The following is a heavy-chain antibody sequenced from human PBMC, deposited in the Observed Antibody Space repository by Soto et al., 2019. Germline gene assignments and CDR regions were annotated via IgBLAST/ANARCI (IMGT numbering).Heavy chain of an antibody. V-gene: IGHV3-48*02. CDR1: GFTFSRNW. CDR2: ISGGSGVK. J-gene: IGHJ6*02. CDR3: AKSSGSPYYSYVDV. Sequence: GGSLRLSCAASGFTFSRNWMSWVRQAPGKGLEWVSYISGGSGVKNYVDSVQGRFTISRDNARNSLYLQMNSLRDEDTAVYYCAKSSGSPYYSYVDVWGQGTTVTVSS. D-gene: IGHD3-10*01.